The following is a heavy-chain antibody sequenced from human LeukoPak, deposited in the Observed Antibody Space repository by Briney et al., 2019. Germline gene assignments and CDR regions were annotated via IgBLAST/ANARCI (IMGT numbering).Heavy chain of an antibody. V-gene: IGHV4-59*01. D-gene: IGHD5-24*01. CDR1: GGSISSYY. Sequence: PETLSLTCTVSGGSISSYYWSWIRQPPGKGLEWIDYIYYSGNTNYNPSLKSRVTISVDTSKNQFSLKLSSVTAADTAMYYCARSRDGYLFDYWGQGTLVTVSS. CDR3: ARSRDGYLFDY. CDR2: IYYSGNT. J-gene: IGHJ4*02.